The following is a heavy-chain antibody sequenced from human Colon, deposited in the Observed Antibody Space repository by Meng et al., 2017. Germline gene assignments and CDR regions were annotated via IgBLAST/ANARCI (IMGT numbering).Heavy chain of an antibody. CDR2: IYYTGST. V-gene: IGHV4-61*01. J-gene: IGHJ4*02. CDR3: ARGPLDY. CDR1: VGSVRSGSYY. Sequence: VQLQGSGPRLVRPSETLSLTCTGSVGSVRSGSYYWSWIRPPPGKGLEWIGYIYYTGSTNNNPSLKSRVSISVDTSKNQFSLTLSSVTAADTAVYYCARGPLDYWGQGTLVTVSS.